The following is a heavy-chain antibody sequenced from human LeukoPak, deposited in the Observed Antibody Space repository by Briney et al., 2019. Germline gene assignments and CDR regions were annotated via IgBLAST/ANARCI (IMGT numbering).Heavy chain of an antibody. CDR3: TRKGSQWDFLVDY. V-gene: IGHV3-11*04. CDR2: ISSSSSTI. CDR1: GFTFSDYY. D-gene: IGHD2/OR15-2a*01. J-gene: IGHJ4*02. Sequence: GGSLRLSCAASGFTFSDYYMSWIRQAPGKGLEWVSYISSSSSTIHYADSVKGRFTISRDNAKNSLYLQMNSLRAEDTAVYYCTRKGSQWDFLVDYWGQGTRVAVSP.